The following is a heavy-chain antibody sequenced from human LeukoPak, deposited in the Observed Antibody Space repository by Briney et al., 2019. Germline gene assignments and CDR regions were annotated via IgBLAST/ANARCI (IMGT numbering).Heavy chain of an antibody. V-gene: IGHV4-59*01. CDR1: GGSISSYY. CDR3: ARVYYGRSYDYWYFDL. CDR2: IYYSGST. D-gene: IGHD3-10*01. Sequence: SETLSLTCTVSGGSISSYYWSWIRHPPGKGLEWIGYIYYSGSTNYNPSPKSRVTISVDTSKNQFSLRLRSVTAADTAVYYCARVYYGRSYDYWYFDLWGRGALVTVSS. J-gene: IGHJ2*01.